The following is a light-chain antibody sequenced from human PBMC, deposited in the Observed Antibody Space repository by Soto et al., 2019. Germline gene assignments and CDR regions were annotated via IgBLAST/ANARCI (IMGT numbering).Light chain of an antibody. J-gene: IGKJ5*01. V-gene: IGKV1-8*01. CDR3: QQYYSYPIT. CDR1: QGISSY. CDR2: AAS. Sequence: AIRMTQSPSSLSASTGDRVTITCRASQGISSYLAWYQQKPGKAPKLLIYAASTLQSGVPSRFSGSGSGTDFTHTISCLQSEDFATYYCQQYYSYPITFGQGTRLEIK.